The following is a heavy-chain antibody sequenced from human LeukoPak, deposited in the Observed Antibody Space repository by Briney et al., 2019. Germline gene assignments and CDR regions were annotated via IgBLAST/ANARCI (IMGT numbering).Heavy chain of an antibody. Sequence: PSETLSLTCAVSGASVSSSTYFWGWIRQPPGEGPEWLGSVSHSGATYYNPSLKSRVTISLDTSKNQITLTVTSVTVADTALYYCAKGSSGYFVDLWGQGTLVTVSS. CDR2: VSHSGAT. J-gene: IGHJ5*02. D-gene: IGHD3-22*01. CDR1: GASVSSSTYF. V-gene: IGHV4-39*06. CDR3: AKGSSGYFVDL.